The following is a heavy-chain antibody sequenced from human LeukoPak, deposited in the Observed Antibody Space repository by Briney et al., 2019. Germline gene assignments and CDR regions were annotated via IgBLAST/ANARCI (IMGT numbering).Heavy chain of an antibody. J-gene: IGHJ6*02. CDR3: ARDSNMGATIRYYYGMDV. CDR1: GGSISSYY. V-gene: IGHV4-4*07. Sequence: KPSETLSLTCTVSGGSISSYYWSWIRQPAGKGLEWIGRIYTSGSTNYNPSLKSRVTMSVDTSKNQFSLKLSSVTAADTAVYYCARDSNMGATIRYYYGMDVWGQGTTVTVSS. CDR2: IYTSGST. D-gene: IGHD5-12*01.